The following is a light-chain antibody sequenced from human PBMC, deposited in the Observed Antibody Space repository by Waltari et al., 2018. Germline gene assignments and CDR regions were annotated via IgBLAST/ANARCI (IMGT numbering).Light chain of an antibody. CDR3: HSRDASGVGGS. V-gene: IGLV3-19*01. J-gene: IGLJ2*01. Sequence: SSELTQDPTVSVAMGQPVRITCQGDSLRSYYASWYQQRPGPAPILVFSGNNNRPSGVPDRFSGSSSDNTAVLTITGAQAEDEASYYCHSRDASGVGGSFGGGTKLTVL. CDR1: SLRSYY. CDR2: GNN.